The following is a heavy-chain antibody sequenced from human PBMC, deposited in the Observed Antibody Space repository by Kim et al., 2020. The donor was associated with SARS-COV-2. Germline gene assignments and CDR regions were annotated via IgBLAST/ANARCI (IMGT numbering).Heavy chain of an antibody. Sequence: GGSLRLSCAASGFTFSDYPMHWVRQAPGKGLAWVSGIYCNGGSPDYADSVKGRFTISRDNAKNSLYLQINSLRVEDTAMYHCARDIMSVGVAASFDSWG. J-gene: IGHJ4*01. CDR1: GFTFSDYP. D-gene: IGHD3-16*01. V-gene: IGHV3-20*01. CDR3: ARDIMSVGVAASFDS. CDR2: IYCNGGSP.